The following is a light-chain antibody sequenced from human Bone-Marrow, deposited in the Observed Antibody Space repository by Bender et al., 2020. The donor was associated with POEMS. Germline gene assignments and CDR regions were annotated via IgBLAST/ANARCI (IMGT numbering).Light chain of an antibody. J-gene: IGLJ2*01. Sequence: QSALTQPRSVSGSPGQSVTIYCTGTSSDVGAYDYVSWYQQHPDKAPKFIIFGVNKRPSVVPDRFSGSKSGNTASLTISGLRAEDEAHYYCCSHAGRNTLVFGGGTKLTVL. CDR2: GVN. CDR3: CSHAGRNTLV. V-gene: IGLV2-11*01. CDR1: SSDVGAYDY.